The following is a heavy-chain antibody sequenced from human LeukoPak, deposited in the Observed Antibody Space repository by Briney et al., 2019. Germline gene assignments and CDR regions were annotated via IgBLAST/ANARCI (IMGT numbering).Heavy chain of an antibody. D-gene: IGHD5-12*01. CDR1: GFTFSSYW. CDR3: ARGSFYNGYENFDY. CDR2: INTDVTST. J-gene: IGHJ4*02. V-gene: IGHV3-74*01. Sequence: AGGSLRLSCAASGFTFSSYWMHWIRQAPGKGLVWVSRINTDVTSTRYADSVKGRFTISRDNAKNTLYLQMNSLRVEDTAVYYSARGSFYNGYENFDYWGQGTLVTVSS.